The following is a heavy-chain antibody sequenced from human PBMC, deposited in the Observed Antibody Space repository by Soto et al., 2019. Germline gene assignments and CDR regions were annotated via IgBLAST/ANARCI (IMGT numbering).Heavy chain of an antibody. D-gene: IGHD5-12*01. V-gene: IGHV3-33*01. CDR2: IWYDGSKT. Sequence: GGSLRLSCEASGFTFSSYGFHWVRQAPGKGLEWVAVIWYDGSKTYYVESVKGRFTISRDDSKNTLYLQMNSLRAEDTAVYSCARDLGSTNYYFDYWGLGTLVTVSS. CDR1: GFTFSSYG. CDR3: ARDLGSTNYYFDY. J-gene: IGHJ4*02.